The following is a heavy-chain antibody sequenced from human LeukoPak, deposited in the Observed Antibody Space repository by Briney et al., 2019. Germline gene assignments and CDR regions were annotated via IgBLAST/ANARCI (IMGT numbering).Heavy chain of an antibody. V-gene: IGHV1-2*02. Sequence: ASVNVSCKASGYIFTGYYMHWVRQAPGQGLEWMGWINPNSGGTNYAQKFQGRVTMTRDTSISTAYMELSRLRSDDTAVYYCARAVAVAVPGPDYWGQGTLVTVSS. CDR2: INPNSGGT. CDR3: ARAVAVAVPGPDY. J-gene: IGHJ4*02. D-gene: IGHD6-19*01. CDR1: GYIFTGYY.